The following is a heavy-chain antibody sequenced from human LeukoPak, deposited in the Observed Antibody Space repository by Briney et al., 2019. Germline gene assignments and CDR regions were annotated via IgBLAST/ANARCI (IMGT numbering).Heavy chain of an antibody. J-gene: IGHJ4*02. Sequence: GGSLRLSCAASGFTFSSYAMSWVRQAPGKGREWVSAISGSGGSTYYADSVKGRFTISRDNSKNTLYLQMNSLRAEDTAVYYCAKDRYSYTYQFDCWGQGTLVTVSS. CDR2: ISGSGGST. CDR3: AKDRYSYTYQFDC. V-gene: IGHV3-23*01. D-gene: IGHD5-18*01. CDR1: GFTFSSYA.